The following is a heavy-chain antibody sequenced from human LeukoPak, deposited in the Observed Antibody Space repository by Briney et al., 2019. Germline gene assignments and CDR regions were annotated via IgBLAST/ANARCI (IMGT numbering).Heavy chain of an antibody. D-gene: IGHD1-1*01. CDR2: IYTSGST. CDR3: ARTEALAYYYYMDV. CDR1: GGSISSGSYY. Sequence: SQTLSLTCAVSGGSISSGSYYWSRIRQPAGKGLEWIGRIYTSGSTNYNPSLKSRVTMSVDTSKNHFSLKLSSVTAADTAVYYCARTEALAYYYYMDVWGKGTTVTVSS. V-gene: IGHV4-61*02. J-gene: IGHJ6*03.